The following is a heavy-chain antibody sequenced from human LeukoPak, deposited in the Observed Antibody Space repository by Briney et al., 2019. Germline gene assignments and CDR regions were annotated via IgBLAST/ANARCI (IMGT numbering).Heavy chain of an antibody. J-gene: IGHJ6*02. CDR2: FDPEDGET. CDR1: GYTLTELS. D-gene: IGHD4-17*01. V-gene: IGHV1-24*01. CDR3: AREAVVYGDYRRYYYYYGMDV. Sequence: ASVKVSCKVSGYTLTELSMHWVRQAPGKGLEWMGGFDPEDGETIYAQKFQGRVTMTEDTSTDTAYMELRSLRSDDTAVYYCAREAVVYGDYRRYYYYYGMDVWGQGTTVTVSS.